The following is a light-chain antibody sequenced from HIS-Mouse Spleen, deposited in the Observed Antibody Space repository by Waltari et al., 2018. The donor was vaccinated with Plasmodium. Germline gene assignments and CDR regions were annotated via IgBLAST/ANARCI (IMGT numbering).Light chain of an antibody. V-gene: IGKV3-20*01. J-gene: IGKJ1*01. CDR2: GAS. Sequence: ESVLTQSPGTLSLSPGERATLACRASQSVSSSYLAWYQQKPGQAPRLLIYGASSRATCIPDRFSGSGSGTDFTLTISRLEPEDFAVYYCQQYGSSGTFGQGTKVEIK. CDR1: QSVSSSY. CDR3: QQYGSSGT.